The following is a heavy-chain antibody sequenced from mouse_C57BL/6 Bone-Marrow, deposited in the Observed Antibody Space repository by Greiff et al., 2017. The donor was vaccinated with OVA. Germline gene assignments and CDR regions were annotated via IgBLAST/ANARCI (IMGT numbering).Heavy chain of an antibody. CDR3: ARRDGSWFAY. Sequence: EVQLQQSGPELVKPGASVKISCKASGYTFTDYYMNWVKQSHGKSLEWIGDINPNNGGTSYNQKFKGKATLTVDKSSSTAYMELRSLTSEDSAVYYCARRDGSWFAYWGRGTLVTVSA. CDR2: INPNNGGT. V-gene: IGHV1-26*01. D-gene: IGHD2-3*01. J-gene: IGHJ3*01. CDR1: GYTFTDYY.